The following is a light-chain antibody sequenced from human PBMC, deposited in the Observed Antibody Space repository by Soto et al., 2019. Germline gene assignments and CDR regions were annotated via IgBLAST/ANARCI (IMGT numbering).Light chain of an antibody. V-gene: IGKV1-39*01. CDR3: QQSYSTPRT. CDR2: AAS. CDR1: QSISSS. J-gene: IGKJ1*01. Sequence: DIQMTKSPSSLSASVGDRVTITCRASQSISSSLNWYQQKPGKAPKLLIYAASSLQSGVPSRFSGSGSGTDFTLTISSLQPEDFATYYGQQSYSTPRTFGQGTKVDIK.